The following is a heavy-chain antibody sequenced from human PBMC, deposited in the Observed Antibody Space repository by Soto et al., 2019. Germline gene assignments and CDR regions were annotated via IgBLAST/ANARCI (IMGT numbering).Heavy chain of an antibody. D-gene: IGHD2-2*01. V-gene: IGHV1-46*01. CDR1: GYIFTHYY. CDR2: INPSDGST. J-gene: IGHJ4*02. Sequence: QVQLVQSGAEVKKPGASVKVSCKASGYIFTHYYVYWVRQAPGQGLEWMGMINPSDGSTSYAQKCQGRVTMTRDTSTSTVYMELSSLRSEDTAVYYCAGKPDYCTSTTCYSLGCWGQGTLVTVSS. CDR3: AGKPDYCTSTTCYSLGC.